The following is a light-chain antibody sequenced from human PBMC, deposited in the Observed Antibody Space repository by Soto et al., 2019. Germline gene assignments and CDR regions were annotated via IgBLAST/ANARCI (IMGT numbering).Light chain of an antibody. CDR3: QQRSSRPREIS. CDR1: QSIGRF. J-gene: IGKJ5*01. CDR2: DAS. Sequence: EIVLTQSPATLSLSPGERATLSCRASQSIGRFLAWYQHKPGQAPRLLIYDASNRATGIPARFSASGSETDFTLTITSLEPEDFAVYYCQQRSSRPREISLGQGTRLEIK. V-gene: IGKV3-11*01.